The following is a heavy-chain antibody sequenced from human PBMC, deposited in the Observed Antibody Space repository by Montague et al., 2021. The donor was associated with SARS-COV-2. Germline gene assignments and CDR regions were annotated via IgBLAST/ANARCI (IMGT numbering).Heavy chain of an antibody. J-gene: IGHJ6*02. D-gene: IGHD6-19*01. V-gene: IGHV4-59*11. CDR1: GGSISGHY. CDR3: AGNGGAAVPGVLLGMDI. Sequence: SETLSLTCIVSGGSISGHYWSWVRQTPERGLEWIGYIYYLGTTNYNPSLKTRATFSVDTSKNKPYLMVTSVTAAATGVYYCAGNGGAAVPGVLLGMDIWGQGTTVTVSS. CDR2: IYYLGTT.